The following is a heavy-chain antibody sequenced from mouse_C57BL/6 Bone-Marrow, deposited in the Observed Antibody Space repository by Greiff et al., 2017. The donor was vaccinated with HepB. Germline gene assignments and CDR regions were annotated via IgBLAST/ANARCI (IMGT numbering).Heavy chain of an antibody. CDR2: ISNGGGST. J-gene: IGHJ4*01. Sequence: EVQGVESGGGLVQPGGSLKLSCAASGITFSDYYMYWVRQTPEKRLEWVAYISNGGGSTYYPDTVKGRFTISRDNAKNTLYLQMSRLKSEDTAMYYCARHRDSNYDYAMDYWGQGTSVTVSS. CDR1: GITFSDYY. CDR3: ARHRDSNYDYAMDY. V-gene: IGHV5-12*01. D-gene: IGHD2-5*01.